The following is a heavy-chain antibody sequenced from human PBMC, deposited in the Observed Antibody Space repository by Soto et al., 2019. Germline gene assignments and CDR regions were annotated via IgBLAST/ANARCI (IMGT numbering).Heavy chain of an antibody. V-gene: IGHV3-74*01. CDR1: GFTLSDYY. CDR3: ARVPDSSSSGCYSYFDI. CDR2: ISNDGSNP. Sequence: EVQLVESGGGLVQPGGSLRLSCAASGFTLSDYYMHWARPAPGKGLVWVSRISNDGSNPDYANSVKGRFTISRDNAKNTMHLQMKSLRAEDTAVYYCARVPDSSSSGCYSYFDIWGQGTLVTVSS. J-gene: IGHJ4*02. D-gene: IGHD2-2*01.